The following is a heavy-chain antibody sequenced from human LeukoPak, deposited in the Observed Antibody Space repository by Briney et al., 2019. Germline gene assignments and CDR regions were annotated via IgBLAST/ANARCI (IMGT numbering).Heavy chain of an antibody. Sequence: PGGSLRLSCAASGFTFSDSYMHWVRQAPGKGLEWVSIIYNDGSTYYADSMKGRFTISRDNSKNTLYLQVNSLRAEDTAMYYCARNILFAFDIWGQGTMVTVSS. CDR1: GFTFSDSY. J-gene: IGHJ3*02. CDR2: IYNDGST. CDR3: ARNILFAFDI. V-gene: IGHV3-53*01.